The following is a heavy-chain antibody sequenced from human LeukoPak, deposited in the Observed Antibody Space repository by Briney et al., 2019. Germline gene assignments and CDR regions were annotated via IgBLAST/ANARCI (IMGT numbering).Heavy chain of an antibody. J-gene: IGHJ2*01. CDR1: GFTFSSYA. Sequence: PGGSLRLSCAASGFTFSSYAMHWVRQAPGKGLEWVAVISYDGSNKYYADSVKGRFTISRDNSKNTLYLQMNSLRAEDTAVYYCAKDRSRDGYRVLWYFDLWGRGTLVTVSS. V-gene: IGHV3-30-3*01. D-gene: IGHD5-24*01. CDR2: ISYDGSNK. CDR3: AKDRSRDGYRVLWYFDL.